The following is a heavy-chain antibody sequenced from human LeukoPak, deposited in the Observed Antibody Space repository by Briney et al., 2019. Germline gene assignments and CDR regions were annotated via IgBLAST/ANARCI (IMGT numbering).Heavy chain of an antibody. J-gene: IGHJ4*02. CDR1: GFTFSSYS. D-gene: IGHD5-18*01. V-gene: IGHV3-21*01. CDR2: ISSSRNYI. Sequence: GGSLRLSCAASGFTFSSYSMNWVRQSPGKGLEWVSSISSSRNYIYYADSVKGLFTIYRDNAKNSLYLQMNSLSAEDTAVYYCARDRRIQLWLGQRGYFDYWGQGTLVTVSS. CDR3: ARDRRIQLWLGQRGYFDY.